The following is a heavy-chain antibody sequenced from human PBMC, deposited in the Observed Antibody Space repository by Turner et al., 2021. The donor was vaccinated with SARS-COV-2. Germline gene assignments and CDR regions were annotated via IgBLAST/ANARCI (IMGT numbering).Heavy chain of an antibody. J-gene: IGHJ3*02. D-gene: IGHD3-22*01. CDR2: ISSSSSYI. V-gene: IGHV3-21*01. CDR1: GFTFSSYT. Sequence: EVQLVESGGGLVKPGGSLRLSCAASGFTFSSYTMDWVRQAPGKGLEWVSPISSSSSYIYYADSVKGRFTISRDNAKNSLYLQMNSLRAEDTAVFYCARQGDYYDSSGYYPDAFDIWGQGTMVTVSS. CDR3: ARQGDYYDSSGYYPDAFDI.